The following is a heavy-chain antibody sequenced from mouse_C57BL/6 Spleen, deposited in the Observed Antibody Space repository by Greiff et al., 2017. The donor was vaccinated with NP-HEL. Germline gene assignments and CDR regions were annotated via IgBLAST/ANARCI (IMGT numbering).Heavy chain of an antibody. CDR2: IYPGSGST. CDR1: GYTFTSYW. V-gene: IGHV1-55*01. Sequence: QVQLLQPGAELVKPGASVKMSCKASGYTFTSYWITWVKQRPGQGLEWIGDIYPGSGSTNYNEKFKSQATLTVDTASSTAYMQLSSLTSEDSAVYYCAIWGFITTVVAFDYWGQGTTLTVSS. J-gene: IGHJ2*01. D-gene: IGHD1-1*01. CDR3: AIWGFITTVVAFDY.